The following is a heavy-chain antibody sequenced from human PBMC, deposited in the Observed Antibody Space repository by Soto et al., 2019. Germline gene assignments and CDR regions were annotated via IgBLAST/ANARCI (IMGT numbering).Heavy chain of an antibody. V-gene: IGHV4-59*01. CDR3: TRVGGYYGDYPNFDY. CDR1: GSSISPFY. D-gene: IGHD4-17*01. J-gene: IGHJ4*02. Sequence: TLSLTCTVSGSSISPFYWSWIRQPPGKGLEWIGYIYYTGSTKYNPSLKSRVTLSLGTSRNQLSLKLSSVTAADTAVYFCTRVGGYYGDYPNFDYWGPGTLVTVSS. CDR2: IYYTGST.